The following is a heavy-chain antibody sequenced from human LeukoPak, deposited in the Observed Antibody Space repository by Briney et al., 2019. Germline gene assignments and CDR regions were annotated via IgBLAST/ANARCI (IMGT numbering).Heavy chain of an antibody. D-gene: IGHD3-10*01. CDR2: IYPGDSDT. V-gene: IGHV5-51*01. CDR1: GYSFTSYW. Sequence: ESLKISCKGSGYSFTSYWIGWVRQMPGKGLEWMGIIYPGDSDTRYSPSFQGQVTISADKSISTAYLQWSSLKASDTAMYYCARQEVSYGSGSQIDYWGQGTPVTVSS. CDR3: ARQEVSYGSGSQIDY. J-gene: IGHJ4*02.